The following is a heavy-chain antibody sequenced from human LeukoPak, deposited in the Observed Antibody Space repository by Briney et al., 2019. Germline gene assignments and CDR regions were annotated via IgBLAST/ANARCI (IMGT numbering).Heavy chain of an antibody. J-gene: IGHJ4*02. V-gene: IGHV4-61*08. D-gene: IGHD6-13*01. CDR3: ARGGIAAAGPDY. Sequence: SQTLSLTCTVSGGSISSGGYYWSWIRQPPGKGLEWIGYIYYSGSTNYNPSLKSRVTISVDTSKDQFTLKLSSVTAADTAVYYCARGGIAAAGPDYWGQGTLVTVSS. CDR1: GGSISSGGYY. CDR2: IYYSGST.